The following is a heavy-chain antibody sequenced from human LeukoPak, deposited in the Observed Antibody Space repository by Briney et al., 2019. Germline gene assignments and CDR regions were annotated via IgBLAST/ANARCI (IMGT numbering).Heavy chain of an antibody. J-gene: IGHJ3*02. CDR2: IVVGSGNT. D-gene: IGHD3-22*01. V-gene: IGHV1-58*02. Sequence: GASVKVSCKASGFTFTSSAMQWVRQARGQRLEWIGWIVVGSGNTNYAQKFQERVTITRDMSTSTAYMELSSLRSEDTAVYYCAAVASDHYLDSSGYFLPAFDIWGQGTMATVSS. CDR1: GFTFTSSA. CDR3: AAVASDHYLDSSGYFLPAFDI.